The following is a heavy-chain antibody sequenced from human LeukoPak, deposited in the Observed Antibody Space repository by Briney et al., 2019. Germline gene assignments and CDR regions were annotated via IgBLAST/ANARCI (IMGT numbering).Heavy chain of an antibody. CDR2: ISAFNANT. CDR1: GYTFISYG. CDR3: ARLIPQKWELPGKWFDP. V-gene: IGHV1-18*01. Sequence: ASVKVSCKASGYTFISYGISWVRQAPGQGLEWVGWISAFNANTNYAQKIQGRVTMTTDTSTSTAYMELRSLRSDDTAVYYCARLIPQKWELPGKWFDPWGQGTLVTVSS. J-gene: IGHJ5*02. D-gene: IGHD1-26*01.